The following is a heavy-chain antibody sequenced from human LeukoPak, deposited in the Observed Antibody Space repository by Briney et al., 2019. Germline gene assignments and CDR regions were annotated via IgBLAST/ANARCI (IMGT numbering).Heavy chain of an antibody. CDR1: GGTFSSYA. V-gene: IGHV1-69*05. D-gene: IGHD6-19*01. J-gene: IGHJ4*02. Sequence: SVKVSCKASGGTFSSYAISWVRQAPGQGLEWMGRIILIFGTANYAQKFQGRVTITTDESTSTAYMELSSLRSEDTAVYYCARDPRYSSGWYGEFDYWGQGTLVTVSS. CDR2: IILIFGTA. CDR3: ARDPRYSSGWYGEFDY.